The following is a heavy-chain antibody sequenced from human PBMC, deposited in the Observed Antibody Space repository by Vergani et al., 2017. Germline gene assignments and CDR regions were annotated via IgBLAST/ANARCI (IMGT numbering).Heavy chain of an antibody. CDR1: GFTFKNNT. CDR3: ASRVSANGGLDT. J-gene: IGHJ5*02. Sequence: EVQLVESGGGLVQPGGSLRLSCEGSGFTFKNNTMTWVRQAPGKGLEWVSSISSSSAYLHYADSVKGRFTISRDNAKKSLFLQMNNLRADDTAVYYCASRVSANGGLDTWGQGTLVTVSS. CDR2: ISSSSAYL. V-gene: IGHV3-21*01. D-gene: IGHD2-15*01.